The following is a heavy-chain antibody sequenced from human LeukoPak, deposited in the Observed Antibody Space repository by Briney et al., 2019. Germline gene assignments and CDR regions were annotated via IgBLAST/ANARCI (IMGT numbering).Heavy chain of an antibody. J-gene: IGHJ4*02. V-gene: IGHV4-39*01. CDR1: GGSISSSSYY. Sequence: PSETLSLTCTVSGGSISSSSYYWGWLRQPPGRGLEWIGSIYYSGSTYYNPSLKSRVTISVDTSKNQFSLKLSSVTAADTAVYYCARLGVSSWYIDYWGQGTLVTVSS. CDR2: IYYSGST. CDR3: ARLGVSSWYIDY. D-gene: IGHD6-13*01.